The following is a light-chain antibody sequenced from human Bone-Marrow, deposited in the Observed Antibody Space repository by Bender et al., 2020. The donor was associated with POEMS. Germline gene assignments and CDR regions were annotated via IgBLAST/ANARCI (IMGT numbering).Light chain of an antibody. CDR2: EGD. V-gene: IGLV2-23*01. J-gene: IGLJ3*02. CDR3: CSYATSNTWM. CDR1: SNDVGGYKL. Sequence: QSALTQPASVSGSPGQSITISCTGTSNDVGGYKLVSWYQQHPGKAPKLIIYEGDKWPSGASNRFSGSKSGNTASLTISGLQAEDEADYYCCSYATSNTWMFGGGTKVTVL.